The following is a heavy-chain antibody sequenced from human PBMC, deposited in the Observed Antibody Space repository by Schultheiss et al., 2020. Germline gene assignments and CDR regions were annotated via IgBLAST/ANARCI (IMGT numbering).Heavy chain of an antibody. J-gene: IGHJ4*02. V-gene: IGHV4-39*07. CDR1: GVSISSTSYY. CDR3: AREFSELYFGEFPFDY. D-gene: IGHD3-10*01. Sequence: SQTLSLTCSVSGVSISSTSYYWGWIRQPPGKGLEWIGNIYNTGSNYYNPSLKSRVTISVDTSKNQFSLKLNSVTAADTAVYYCAREFSELYFGEFPFDYWGRGTLVTVSS. CDR2: IYNTGSN.